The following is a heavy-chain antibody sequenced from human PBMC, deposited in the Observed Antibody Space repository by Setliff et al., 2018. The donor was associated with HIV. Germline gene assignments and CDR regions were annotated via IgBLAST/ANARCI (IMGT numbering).Heavy chain of an antibody. CDR1: GFTFSSSW. Sequence: GGSLRLSCAASGFTFSSSWMSWVRQAPGKGLEWVANINEDGSDKYYMDSVKGRFSISRDNADNSLYLQMNSLRAEDTAVYYCAKPIAVAGQDAFDIWGQGTMVTVSS. J-gene: IGHJ3*02. V-gene: IGHV3-7*01. CDR3: AKPIAVAGQDAFDI. CDR2: INEDGSDK. D-gene: IGHD6-19*01.